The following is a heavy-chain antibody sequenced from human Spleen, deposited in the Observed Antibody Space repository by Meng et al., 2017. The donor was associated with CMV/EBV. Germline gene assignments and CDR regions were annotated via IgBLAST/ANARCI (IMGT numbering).Heavy chain of an antibody. CDR2: ISTTGGST. J-gene: IGHJ6*02. CDR3: AKVEWPYYYYGMDV. Sequence: GESLKISCAASGFTFSSFTMQWVRQAPGKGLEYVSAISTTGGSTYYADSVRGRFTISRDNSKNTLYLQMNSLRAEDTAVYYCAKVEWPYYYYGMDVWGQGTTVTVSS. V-gene: IGHV3-64*02. D-gene: IGHD3-3*01. CDR1: GFTFSSFT.